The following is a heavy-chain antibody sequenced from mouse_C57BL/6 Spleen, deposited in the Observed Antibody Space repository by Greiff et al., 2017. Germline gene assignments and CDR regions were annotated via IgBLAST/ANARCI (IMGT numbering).Heavy chain of an antibody. Sequence: VKLQQPGAELVMPGASVKLSCKASGYTFTSYWMHWVKQRPGQGLEWIGEIDPSDSFTNYNQKFKGKSTLTVDKSSSKAYMQLSSLTSEDSAVYYCARGLRVYWYFDVWGTGTTVTDSS. CDR1: GYTFTSYW. CDR2: IDPSDSFT. V-gene: IGHV1-69*01. CDR3: ARGLRVYWYFDV. J-gene: IGHJ1*03. D-gene: IGHD2-4*01.